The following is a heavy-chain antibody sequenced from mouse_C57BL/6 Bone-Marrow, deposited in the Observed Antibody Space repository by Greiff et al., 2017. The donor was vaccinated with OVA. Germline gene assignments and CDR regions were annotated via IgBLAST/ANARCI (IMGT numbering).Heavy chain of an antibody. J-gene: IGHJ4*01. V-gene: IGHV5-17*01. Sequence: DVQLVESGGGLVKPGGSLKLSCAASGFTFSDYGMHWVRQAPEKGLEWVAYISSGSRTIYYADTVKGRFTISRDNAKNTLFLQMTSLRSEDTAMYYCARRTGTGAMDYWGQGTSVTVSS. CDR2: ISSGSRTI. D-gene: IGHD4-1*01. CDR3: ARRTGTGAMDY. CDR1: GFTFSDYG.